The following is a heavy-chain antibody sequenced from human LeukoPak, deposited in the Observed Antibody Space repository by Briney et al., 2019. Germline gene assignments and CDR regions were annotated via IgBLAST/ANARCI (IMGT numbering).Heavy chain of an antibody. CDR2: IWYDGSNK. CDR3: ARERGYSSAYFDY. J-gene: IGHJ4*02. Sequence: GGSLRLSCAASGFTFSSYGMHWVRQAPGKGLEWVAVIWYDGSNKYYADSVKGRFTISRDNSKNTLYLQMNSLRAEDTAVYYCARERGYSSAYFDYWGQGTLVTVSS. V-gene: IGHV3-33*01. CDR1: GFTFSSYG. D-gene: IGHD6-19*01.